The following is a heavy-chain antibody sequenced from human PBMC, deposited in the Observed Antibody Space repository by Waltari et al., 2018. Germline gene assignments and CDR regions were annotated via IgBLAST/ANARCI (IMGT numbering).Heavy chain of an antibody. CDR1: GFTFGDYA. CDR3: TREGLQGAYYYYYMDV. J-gene: IGHJ6*03. CDR2: IRSKAYDGTT. Sequence: EVQLVESGGGLVQPGRSLRLSCTASGFTFGDYAMSWVRQAPGKGLEWVGFIRSKAYDGTTEYAASVKGRFTISRDDSKSIAYLQMNSLKTEDTAVYYCTREGLQGAYYYYYMDVWGKGTTVTVSS. V-gene: IGHV3-49*04. D-gene: IGHD4-4*01.